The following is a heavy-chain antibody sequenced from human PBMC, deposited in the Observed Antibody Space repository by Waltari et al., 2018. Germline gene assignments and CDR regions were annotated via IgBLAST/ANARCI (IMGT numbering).Heavy chain of an antibody. V-gene: IGHV4-34*01. CDR3: ARGPGAIFKYYFDY. D-gene: IGHD3-9*01. J-gene: IGHJ4*02. CDR1: GGSFSGYY. CDR2: INHSGST. Sequence: QVQLQQWGAGLLKPSETLSLTCAVYGGSFSGYYWSWIRQPPGKGLEWIGEINHSGSTNYTPSLKSQVTILVDTSKNQCSRKLSSGTAADTAVYYCARGPGAIFKYYFDYWGQGTLVTVSS.